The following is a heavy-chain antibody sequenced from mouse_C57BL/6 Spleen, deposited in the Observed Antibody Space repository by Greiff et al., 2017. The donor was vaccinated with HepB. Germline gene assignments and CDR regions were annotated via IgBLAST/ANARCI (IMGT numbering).Heavy chain of an antibody. CDR2: IRNKANGYTT. J-gene: IGHJ4*01. V-gene: IGHV7-3*01. D-gene: IGHD1-1*01. Sequence: EVKLVESGGGLVQPGGSLSLSCAASGFTFTDYYMSWVRQPPGKALEWLGFIRNKANGYTTEYSASVKGRFTISRDNSQSILYLQMNALRAEDSATYYCARYRGPTVVLYYYAMDYWGQGTSVTVSS. CDR3: ARYRGPTVVLYYYAMDY. CDR1: GFTFTDYY.